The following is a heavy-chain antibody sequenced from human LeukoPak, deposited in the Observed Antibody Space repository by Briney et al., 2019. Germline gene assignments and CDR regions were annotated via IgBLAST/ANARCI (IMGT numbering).Heavy chain of an antibody. CDR1: GGFFSSYY. D-gene: IGHD3-22*01. CDR3: AFSSAYQQH. V-gene: IGHV4-34*01. J-gene: IGHJ1*01. Sequence: SETLSLTCAVHGGFFSSYYWSWIRQPPGKGLEWIGEINHSGSTDYNPSLKSRVTISVDTSKNQFALKLSSMTAADTAVYYCAFSSAYQQHCGQGTLVTVSS. CDR2: INHSGST.